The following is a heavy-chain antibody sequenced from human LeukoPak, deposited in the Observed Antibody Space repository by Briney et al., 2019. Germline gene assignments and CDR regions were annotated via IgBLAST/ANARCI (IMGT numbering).Heavy chain of an antibody. J-gene: IGHJ4*02. Sequence: GGSLRLSCAASGFTFSSYAMSWVRQAPGKGLEWVSAISGSGGSTYYADSVKGRFTISRDNSKNTLYLQMNSLRAEDTAVYYCAGRSGYYKGFDYWGQGTLVTVSS. CDR3: AGRSGYYKGFDY. CDR1: GFTFSSYA. CDR2: ISGSGGST. D-gene: IGHD3-3*01. V-gene: IGHV3-23*01.